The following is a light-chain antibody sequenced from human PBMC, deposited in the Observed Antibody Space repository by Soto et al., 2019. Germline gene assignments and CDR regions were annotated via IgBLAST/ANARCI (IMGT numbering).Light chain of an antibody. CDR1: QSISMW. V-gene: IGKV1-39*01. Sequence: IPLTPPPSTRPSSVENIVTITCRASQSISMWLAWYQQKPGKAPKLLIYAASSLQSGVPSRFSGSGSETDFTLTISRLHPEDFATYSCQQSYSTTWTFGQGTKV. CDR3: QQSYSTTWT. CDR2: AAS. J-gene: IGKJ1*01.